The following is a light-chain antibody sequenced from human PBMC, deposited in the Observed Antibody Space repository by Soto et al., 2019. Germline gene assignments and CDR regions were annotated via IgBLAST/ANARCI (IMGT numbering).Light chain of an antibody. CDR1: QSVSSN. Sequence: EVMLTQSPGTLSLSPGERVIVACRASQSVSSNLAWYQQKPGQAPRLLIYGASNRATGVPDRFTGSASGTDFTLTISRLQPEDFALYFCQQYASPPVTFGGGTKVDIK. CDR3: QQYASPPVT. J-gene: IGKJ4*01. V-gene: IGKV3-20*01. CDR2: GAS.